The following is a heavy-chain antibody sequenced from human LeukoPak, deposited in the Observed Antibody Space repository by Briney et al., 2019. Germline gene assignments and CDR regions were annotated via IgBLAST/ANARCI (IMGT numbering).Heavy chain of an antibody. CDR2: ISNSGRT. CDR1: GFSISNYY. J-gene: IGHJ4*02. V-gene: IGHV4-59*01. Sequence: SETLSLTCTVTGFSISNYYWTWIRQPPGKDLEWIGYISNSGRTSYNPSLESRVTISEDTATNQFSLKLSSVTAADTAVYYCARRAYSSGYYYFDYWGQGTLVTVSS. D-gene: IGHD3-22*01. CDR3: ARRAYSSGYYYFDY.